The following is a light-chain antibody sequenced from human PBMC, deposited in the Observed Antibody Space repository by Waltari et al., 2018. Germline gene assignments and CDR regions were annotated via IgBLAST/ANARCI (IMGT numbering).Light chain of an antibody. CDR3: LQYDIYWA. CDR2: KAS. J-gene: IGKJ1*01. V-gene: IGKV1-5*03. CDR1: QSINSW. Sequence: DIQMTQSPSTLSASGGDRVPITCRASQSINSWLALYQQKPGKAPKLLIYKASSLQTGVPSRFSGSGSGTEFTLTISSLQPDDFATYFCLQYDIYWAFGQGTKVEVK.